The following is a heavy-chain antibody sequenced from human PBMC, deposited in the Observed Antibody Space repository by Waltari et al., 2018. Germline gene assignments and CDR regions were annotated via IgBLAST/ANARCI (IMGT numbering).Heavy chain of an antibody. V-gene: IGHV1-3*03. Sequence: QVQLVQSGAEVKKPGASVKVSCKASGYTFTSYAMHWVRQAPGQRLEWMGWINAGNGNTKYSQEFQGRITITRDTSASTAYMELSSLRSEDMAVYYCARDGDYYDTAGYFDYWGQGTLVTVSS. D-gene: IGHD3-22*01. CDR3: ARDGDYYDTAGYFDY. CDR1: GYTFTSYA. J-gene: IGHJ4*02. CDR2: INAGNGNT.